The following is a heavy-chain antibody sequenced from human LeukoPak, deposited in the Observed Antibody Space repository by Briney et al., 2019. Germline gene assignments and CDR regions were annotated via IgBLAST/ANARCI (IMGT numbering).Heavy chain of an antibody. CDR2: ILYSGST. D-gene: IGHD1-14*01. CDR1: GGSVSGHY. Sequence: SETLPLTCTVSGGSVSGHYWSWIRQTPGKGLEWIGYILYSGSTRYNPSLGSRVTISVDTSKDLFSLKLTSVTAADTALYYCARHRGQYNAHDAFDIWGQGTLVAVSS. CDR3: ARHRGQYNAHDAFDI. V-gene: IGHV4-59*08. J-gene: IGHJ3*02.